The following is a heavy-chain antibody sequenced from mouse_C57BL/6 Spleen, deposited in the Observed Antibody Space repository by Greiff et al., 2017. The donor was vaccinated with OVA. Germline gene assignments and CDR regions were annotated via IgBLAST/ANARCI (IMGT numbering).Heavy chain of an antibody. CDR3: ARHPYYYGSSYYAMDY. V-gene: IGHV2-6-1*01. D-gene: IGHD1-1*01. J-gene: IGHJ4*01. CDR1: GFSLTSYG. CDR2: IWSDGST. Sequence: VKLVESGPGLVAPSQSLSITCTVSGFSLTSYGVHWVRQPPGKGLEWLVVIWSDGSTTYNSALKSRLSISKDNSKSQVFLKMNSLQTDDTAMYYCARHPYYYGSSYYAMDYWGQGTSVTVSS.